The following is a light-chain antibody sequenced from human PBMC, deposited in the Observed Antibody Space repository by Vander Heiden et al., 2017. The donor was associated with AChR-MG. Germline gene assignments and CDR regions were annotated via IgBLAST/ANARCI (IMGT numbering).Light chain of an antibody. V-gene: IGKV2-28*01. J-gene: IGKJ4*01. CDR2: LGS. Sequence: EIVMTQSPLSLPVTPGEPASISCRSSQSLLYRNGYHYLDWYLQKPGQSPQLLIYLGSYRASGVPDRVSGSGSGTDFTLRLSRVEAEDVGVYYCMQALQFPLTVGGGTKVEIK. CDR3: MQALQFPLT. CDR1: QSLLYRNGYHY.